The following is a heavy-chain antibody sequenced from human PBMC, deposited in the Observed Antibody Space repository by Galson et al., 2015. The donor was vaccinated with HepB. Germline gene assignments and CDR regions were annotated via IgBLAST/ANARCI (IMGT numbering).Heavy chain of an antibody. CDR2: ISSNGGST. CDR1: GFTFSSYA. Sequence: SLRLSCAASGFTFSSYAMHWVRQAPGKGLEYVSAISSNGGSTYYADSVKGRFTISRDNSKNTLYLQMSSLRAEDTAVYYCVKPLITMIVARWAFDIWGQGTMVTVSS. J-gene: IGHJ3*02. CDR3: VKPLITMIVARWAFDI. V-gene: IGHV3-64D*06. D-gene: IGHD3-22*01.